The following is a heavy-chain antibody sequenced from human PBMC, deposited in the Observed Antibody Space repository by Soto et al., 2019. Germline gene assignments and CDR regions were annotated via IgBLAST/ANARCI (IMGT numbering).Heavy chain of an antibody. Sequence: GGSLRLSCAASGFTFSTYSMNWVRQAPGKGLEWVSYISSSSSTIFYTDSVKGRFTVSRDNAKNSLYLQMNSLRAEDTAVYYCARPTDYYDSSGPPAYWGKGTLVTVSS. V-gene: IGHV3-48*01. CDR1: GFTFSTYS. CDR3: ARPTDYYDSSGPPAY. D-gene: IGHD3-22*01. CDR2: ISSSSSTI. J-gene: IGHJ4*02.